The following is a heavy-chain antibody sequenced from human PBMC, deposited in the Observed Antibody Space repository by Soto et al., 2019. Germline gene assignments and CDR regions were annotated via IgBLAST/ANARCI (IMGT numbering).Heavy chain of an antibody. D-gene: IGHD2-15*01. CDR3: ARAAPRYCSGGSCYSRRAY. CDR2: INHSGST. CDR1: GGSFSGYY. J-gene: IGHJ1*01. V-gene: IGHV4-34*01. Sequence: SETLSLTCAVYGGSFSGYYWSWIRQPPGKGLEWIGEINHSGSTNYNPSLKSRVTISVDTSKNQFSLKLSSVTAADTAVYYCARAAPRYCSGGSCYSRRAYWGQGTLVTVSS.